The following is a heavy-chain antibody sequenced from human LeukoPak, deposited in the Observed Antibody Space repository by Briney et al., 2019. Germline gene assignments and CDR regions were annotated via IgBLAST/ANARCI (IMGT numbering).Heavy chain of an antibody. Sequence: GGSLRLPCAASGFTFSSYSMNWVRQAPGKGLEWVSSISSSSSYIYYADSVKGRFTISRDNAKNSLYLQMNSLRAEDTAVYYCARFGSGYYQFDYWGQGTLVTVSS. CDR1: GFTFSSYS. V-gene: IGHV3-21*01. CDR2: ISSSSSYI. CDR3: ARFGSGYYQFDY. D-gene: IGHD3-22*01. J-gene: IGHJ4*02.